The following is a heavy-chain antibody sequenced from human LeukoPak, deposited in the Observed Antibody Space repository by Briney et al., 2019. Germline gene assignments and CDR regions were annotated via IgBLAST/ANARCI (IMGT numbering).Heavy chain of an antibody. J-gene: IGHJ6*02. CDR3: ARHEQLLWPGLDV. CDR1: GGSISSYY. CDR2: IYYSGST. V-gene: IGHV4-59*08. D-gene: IGHD3-10*01. Sequence: SETLSLTCTVSGGSISSYYWSWIRQPPGKGLEWIGYIYYSGSTNYNPSLESRVTISVDTSKNQFSLKLSSVTAADTAVYYCARHEQLLWPGLDVWGQGTTVTVSS.